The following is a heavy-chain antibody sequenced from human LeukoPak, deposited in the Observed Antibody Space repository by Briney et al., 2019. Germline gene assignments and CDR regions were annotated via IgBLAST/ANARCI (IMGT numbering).Heavy chain of an antibody. V-gene: IGHV4-59*08. CDR1: GGSISSYY. Sequence: SETLSLTCTVSGGSISSYYWSWIRQTPGKGLEWMGYLYDSGSTNYNPSLTSRVTISVDTSKNQFSLKLSSVTAADTAVYYRARHGRQYYYDSFFDYWGQGTLVTVSS. CDR3: ARHGRQYYYDSFFDY. D-gene: IGHD3-22*01. J-gene: IGHJ4*02. CDR2: LYDSGST.